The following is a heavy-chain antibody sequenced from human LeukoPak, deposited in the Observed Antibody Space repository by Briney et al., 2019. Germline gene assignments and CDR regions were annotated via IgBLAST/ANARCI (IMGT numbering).Heavy chain of an antibody. CDR1: GGSISSYY. V-gene: IGHV4-59*08. Sequence: PSETLSLTCTVSGGSISSYYWSWIRQPPGKGLEWIGYIYYSGSTNYNPSLKSRVTISVDTSKNQFSLKLSSVTAADTAVYYCARHDTYPILLWFGELSRSRYFDLWGRGTLVTVSS. D-gene: IGHD3-10*01. CDR2: IYYSGST. CDR3: ARHDTYPILLWFGELSRSRYFDL. J-gene: IGHJ2*01.